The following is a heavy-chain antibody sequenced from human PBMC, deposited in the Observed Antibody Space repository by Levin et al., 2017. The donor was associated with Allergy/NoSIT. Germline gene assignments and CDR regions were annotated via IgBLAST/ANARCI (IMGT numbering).Heavy chain of an antibody. V-gene: IGHV4-31*03. CDR1: GGSIGSDSYY. D-gene: IGHD1-1*01. CDR3: ARGREEPTGRLYYYYMDV. J-gene: IGHJ6*03. Sequence: SQTLSLPCTVSGGSIGSDSYYWSWIRQLPGKGLQWIGHIYHSGTTYYNPSLKSRVTISLGTSKGQFSLRLSSVTAADTAVYYCARGREEPTGRLYYYYMDVWATGPRSPSP. CDR2: IYHSGTT.